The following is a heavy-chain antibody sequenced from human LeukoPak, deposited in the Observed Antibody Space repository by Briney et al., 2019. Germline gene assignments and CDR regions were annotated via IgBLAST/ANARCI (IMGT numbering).Heavy chain of an antibody. J-gene: IGHJ4*02. CDR1: GGSISSYY. D-gene: IGHD3-10*01. CDR3: ARDSITMVRGVITYYFDY. CDR2: IYYSGST. Sequence: SETLSLTCTVSGGSISSYYWSWIRQPPGKGLEWIGYIYYSGSTNYNPSLKSRVTISVDTSKNQFSLELSSVTAADTAVCYCARDSITMVRGVITYYFDYWGQGTLVTVSS. V-gene: IGHV4-59*01.